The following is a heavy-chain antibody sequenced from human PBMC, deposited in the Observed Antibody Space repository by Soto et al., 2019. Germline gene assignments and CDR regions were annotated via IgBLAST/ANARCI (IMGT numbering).Heavy chain of an antibody. J-gene: IGHJ4*02. V-gene: IGHV3-7*01. CDR2: IKVDGSEQ. CDR3: AKWGGGGSDH. D-gene: IGHD3-16*01. Sequence: EVQLVESGGGLVQPGGSLRLSCAASGFVFGDYWMSWVRQAPGKGLEWVANIKVDGSEQYYVDSVKGRFTVSRDNAKKSLYLQMNSLRVEDTAVYYCAKWGGGGSDHWGQGTLVTVSS. CDR1: GFVFGDYW.